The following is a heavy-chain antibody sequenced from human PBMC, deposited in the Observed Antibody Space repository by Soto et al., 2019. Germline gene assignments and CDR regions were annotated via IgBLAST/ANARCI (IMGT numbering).Heavy chain of an antibody. D-gene: IGHD2-15*01. CDR3: ARGRGGYCSGGICYRLLDP. CDR1: GYAFSNYE. CDR2: MNPNSGDT. V-gene: IGHV1-8*01. Sequence: ASVKVSCKASGYAFSNYETIWVRQATGQGLEWMGWMNPNSGDTVYAQKFQGRLTMTRDTSISTAYMELSSLTSEDTAVYYCARGRGGYCSGGICYRLLDPWGQGTLVTVS. J-gene: IGHJ5*02.